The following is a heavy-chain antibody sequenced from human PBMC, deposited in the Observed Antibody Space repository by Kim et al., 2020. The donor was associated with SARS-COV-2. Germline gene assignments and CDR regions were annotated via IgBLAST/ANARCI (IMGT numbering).Heavy chain of an antibody. J-gene: IGHJ6*02. D-gene: IGHD3-3*01. Sequence: ASVKVSCKASGYTFTSYGISWVRQAPGQGLEWMGWISAYNGNTNYAQKLQGRVTMTTDTSTSTAYMELRSLRSDDTAVYYCGMPDFWSDYLSGKRRYYGMDVWGRGPTVTVS. V-gene: IGHV1-18*01. CDR3: GMPDFWSDYLSGKRRYYGMDV. CDR2: ISAYNGNT. CDR1: GYTFTSYG.